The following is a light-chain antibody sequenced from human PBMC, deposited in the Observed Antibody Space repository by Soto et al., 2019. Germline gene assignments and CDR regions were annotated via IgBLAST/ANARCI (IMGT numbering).Light chain of an antibody. J-gene: IGKJ4*01. V-gene: IGKV1-5*03. CDR3: QQYNSSPLT. CDR1: QSISSW. CDR2: EAS. Sequence: DIHMTQSPSTLSASVGDRVIITCRASQSISSWLAWYQQKPGKAPNLLIYEASNLESGVPPRFSGSGSGTEFALTISGLQPDDSATYYCQQYNSSPLTFGGGTRVEIQ.